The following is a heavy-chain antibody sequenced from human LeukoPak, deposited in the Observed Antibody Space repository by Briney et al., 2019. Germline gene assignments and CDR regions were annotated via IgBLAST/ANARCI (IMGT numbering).Heavy chain of an antibody. CDR2: INPTAGNT. D-gene: IGHD2-15*01. V-gene: IGHV1-46*01. Sequence: ASVKVSCKASGYTFSNYYLHWVRQAPGQGLEWMGLINPTAGNTYYAQRFQGRVTMTRNTSTSTVYMELSSLRSEDTAVYYCARDKYCSGGSCYSPWFDPWGQGTLVTVSS. CDR1: GYTFSNYY. J-gene: IGHJ5*02. CDR3: ARDKYCSGGSCYSPWFDP.